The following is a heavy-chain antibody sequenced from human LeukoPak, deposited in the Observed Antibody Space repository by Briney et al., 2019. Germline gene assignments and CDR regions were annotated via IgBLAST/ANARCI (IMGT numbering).Heavy chain of an antibody. D-gene: IGHD5-24*01. CDR1: GGSISSYY. Sequence: PSETLSLTCTVSGGSISSYYWSWIRQPAGKGLEWIGRIYTSGSTNYNLSLKSRVTMSVDTSKNQFSLKLSSVTAADTAVYYCARGRDGYNNYYYYYMDVWGKGTTVTVSS. J-gene: IGHJ6*03. CDR3: ARGRDGYNNYYYYYMDV. V-gene: IGHV4-4*07. CDR2: IYTSGST.